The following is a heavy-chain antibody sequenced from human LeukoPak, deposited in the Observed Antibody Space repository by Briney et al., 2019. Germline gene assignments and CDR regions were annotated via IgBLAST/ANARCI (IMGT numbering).Heavy chain of an antibody. D-gene: IGHD6-19*01. CDR1: GFTFSSYA. CDR3: ARDRGIAVTTGGY. V-gene: IGHV3-23*01. J-gene: IGHJ4*02. Sequence: GGSLRLSCAASGFTFSSYAMSWVRQAPGKGLEWVSAISGSGGSTYYADSVKGRFTISRDNSKNTLYLQMNSLRAEDTAVYYCARDRGIAVTTGGYWGQGTLVTVSS. CDR2: ISGSGGST.